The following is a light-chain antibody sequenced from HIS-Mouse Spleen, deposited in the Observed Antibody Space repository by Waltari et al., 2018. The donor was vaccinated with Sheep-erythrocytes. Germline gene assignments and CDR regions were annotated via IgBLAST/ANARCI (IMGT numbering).Light chain of an antibody. CDR2: AAS. CDR1: QCIRND. V-gene: IGKV1-6*01. J-gene: IGKJ2*01. Sequence: AIQMTQPPSSLSASVGDILTITCRASQCIRNDLGWYQQKPGKAPKLLIYAASSLQSGVPSRFSGSGSGTDFTLTISSLQPEDFATYYCLQDYNYPYTFGQGTKLEIK. CDR3: LQDYNYPYT.